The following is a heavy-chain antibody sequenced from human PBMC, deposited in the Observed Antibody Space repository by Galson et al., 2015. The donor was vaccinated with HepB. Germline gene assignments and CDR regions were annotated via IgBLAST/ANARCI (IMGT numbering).Heavy chain of an antibody. CDR2: IIPIFGTA. CDR3: ASMGYCSSTSCYTFDY. CDR1: GGTFSSYA. Sequence: SVKVSCKASGGTFSSYAISWVRQAPGQGLEWMGGIIPIFGTANYAQKFQGRVTITADESTSTAYMELSSLRSEDTAVYYCASMGYCSSTSCYTFDYWGQGTLVTVSS. J-gene: IGHJ4*02. V-gene: IGHV1-69*13. D-gene: IGHD2-2*02.